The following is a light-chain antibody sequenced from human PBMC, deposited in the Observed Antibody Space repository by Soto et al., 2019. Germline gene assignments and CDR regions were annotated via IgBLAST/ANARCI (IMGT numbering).Light chain of an antibody. Sequence: EIVLTQSPGTLSLSPGERATLSCRASQSVSSSYLAWYQQKPGQAPRLLIYGTSNRATGIPDRFSGSGSGTDFTLTISRLETEDFAVYYGQQYGSSPRTFGQGTKLEIK. CDR3: QQYGSSPRT. CDR1: QSVSSSY. V-gene: IGKV3-20*01. CDR2: GTS. J-gene: IGKJ2*01.